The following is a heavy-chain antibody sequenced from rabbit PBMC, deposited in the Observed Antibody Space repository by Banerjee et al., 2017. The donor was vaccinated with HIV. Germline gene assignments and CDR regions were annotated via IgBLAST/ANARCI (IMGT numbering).Heavy chain of an antibody. CDR1: GIDLSDYYY. CDR2: IYTTSSGDT. D-gene: IGHD4-1*01. J-gene: IGHJ4*01. Sequence: QSLEESGGGLVKPGASLTLTCKASGIDLSDYYYMCWVRQAPGKGLEWIACIYTTSSGDTYYASWAKGRFTISNASSTTMTLQVTSLTAADTASYFCARDLAGVIGWNFNLWGPGTLVTVS. V-gene: IGHV1S40*01. CDR3: ARDLAGVIGWNFNL.